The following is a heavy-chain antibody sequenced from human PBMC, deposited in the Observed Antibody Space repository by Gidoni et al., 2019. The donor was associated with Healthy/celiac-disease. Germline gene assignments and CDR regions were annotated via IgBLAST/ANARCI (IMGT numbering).Heavy chain of an antibody. CDR2: ISGSGGRT. CDR1: ALTFRSYA. J-gene: IGHJ6*02. D-gene: IGHD3-3*01. V-gene: IGHV3-23*04. Sequence: QPVESGVGLVRPGGSLRVYCSASALTFRSYARSWVRQAPGKGLEWVPAISGSGGRTYYADPVKGRFTISRDNSKSTLYLQMNSLRAEDTAVYYCAKAQFLEWLYDGMDVWGQGTTVTVSS. CDR3: AKAQFLEWLYDGMDV.